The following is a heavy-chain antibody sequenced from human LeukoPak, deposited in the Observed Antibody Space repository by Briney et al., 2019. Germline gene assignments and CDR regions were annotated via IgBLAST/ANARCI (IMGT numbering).Heavy chain of an antibody. J-gene: IGHJ6*02. Sequence: SDTLSLTCAVSIGSINSGNWWSWVRQSPGKGLEWIGEIYHNGTPNYNPSLKSRVTISADTFKDQFSLKLTSVTAADTAVYYCATAPILRGEGGEHYKYGMDVWGQGTTVIVSS. CDR3: ATAPILRGEGGEHYKYGMDV. CDR2: IYHNGTP. V-gene: IGHV4-4*02. CDR1: IGSINSGNW. D-gene: IGHD2-2*02.